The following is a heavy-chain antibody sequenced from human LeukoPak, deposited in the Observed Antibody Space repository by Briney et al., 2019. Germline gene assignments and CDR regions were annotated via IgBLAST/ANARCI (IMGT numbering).Heavy chain of an antibody. J-gene: IGHJ4*02. CDR1: GFTFSSYA. CDR3: AKEYYDSSGYPMEVGYYFDY. D-gene: IGHD3-22*01. V-gene: IGHV3-23*01. CDR2: ISGSGGST. Sequence: GGSLRLSCAASGFTFSSYAMSWVRQAPGKGLEWVSAISGSGGSTYYADSVKGRFTISRDNSKNTLYLQMNSLRAEDTAVYYCAKEYYDSSGYPMEVGYYFDYWGQGTLVTVSS.